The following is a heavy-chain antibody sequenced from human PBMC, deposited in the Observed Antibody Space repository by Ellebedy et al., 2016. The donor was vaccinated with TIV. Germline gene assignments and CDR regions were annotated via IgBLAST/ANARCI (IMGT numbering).Heavy chain of an antibody. Sequence: GGSLRLXXAASGFTFSDYYMSWIRQAPGKGLEWVSYISSSSSYTNYADSVKGRFTISRDNAKNSLYLQMNSLRAEDTAVYYCARDGTVPATYYYYGMDVWGQGTTVTVSS. J-gene: IGHJ6*02. CDR1: GFTFSDYY. CDR3: ARDGTVPATYYYYGMDV. D-gene: IGHD2-2*01. V-gene: IGHV3-11*06. CDR2: ISSSSSYT.